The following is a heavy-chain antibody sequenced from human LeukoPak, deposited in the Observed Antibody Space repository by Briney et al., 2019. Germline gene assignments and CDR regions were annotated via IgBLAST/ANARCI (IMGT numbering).Heavy chain of an antibody. CDR3: ARQAYSSNLGWFDP. J-gene: IGHJ5*02. CDR1: GGSISSSSYY. CDR2: IYYSGST. V-gene: IGHV4-39*01. Sequence: SETLSLTCTVSGGSISSSSYYWGWIRQPPGKGLEWIGSIYYSGSTYYNPSLKSRVTISVDTSKNQFSLKLSSVTAADTAVYYCARQAYSSNLGWFDPWGQGTLVTVSS. D-gene: IGHD6-13*01.